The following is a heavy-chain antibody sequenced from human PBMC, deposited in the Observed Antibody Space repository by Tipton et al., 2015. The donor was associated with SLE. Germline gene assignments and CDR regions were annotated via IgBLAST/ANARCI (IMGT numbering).Heavy chain of an antibody. V-gene: IGHV4-34*01. D-gene: IGHD4-17*01. CDR1: GGSLSGYY. CDR2: ISHTGSI. CDR3: ARLPTGFPNWFDP. Sequence: TLSLTCAVYGGSLSGYYWSWIRQPPGKGLEWIGEISHTGSINHNPSLKSRVTISVDTSKNQFSLKLSSVTAADTAVYYCARLPTGFPNWFDPWGQGTLVTVSS. J-gene: IGHJ5*02.